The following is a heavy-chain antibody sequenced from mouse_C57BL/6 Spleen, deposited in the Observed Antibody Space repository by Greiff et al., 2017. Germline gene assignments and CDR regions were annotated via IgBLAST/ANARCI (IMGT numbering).Heavy chain of an antibody. CDR1: GYAFSSYW. J-gene: IGHJ1*03. V-gene: IGHV1-80*01. CDR2: IYPGDGDT. D-gene: IGHD1-1*01. CDR3: ARGRDYAWYFGV. Sequence: QVQLQQSGAELVKPGASVKISCKASGYAFSSYWMNWVKQRPGKGLEWIGQIYPGDGDTNYNGKFKGKATLTADKSSSTAYMQLSSLTSEDSAVYFCARGRDYAWYFGVWGTGTTVTVSS.